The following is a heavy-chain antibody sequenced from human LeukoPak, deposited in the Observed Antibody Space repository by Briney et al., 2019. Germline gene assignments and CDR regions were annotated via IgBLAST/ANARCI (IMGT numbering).Heavy chain of an antibody. CDR3: ARARAEGGGSCYYDY. J-gene: IGHJ4*02. D-gene: IGHD2-15*01. V-gene: IGHV4-34*01. CDR1: GGSFSDNY. CDR2: INHSGST. Sequence: SETLSLTCAVYGGSFSDNYWTWIRQPPGKGLEWIGEINHSGSTNYNPSLKSRVTISVDTSKNQFSLKLSSVTAADTAVYYCARARAEGGGSCYYDYWGQGTLVTVSS.